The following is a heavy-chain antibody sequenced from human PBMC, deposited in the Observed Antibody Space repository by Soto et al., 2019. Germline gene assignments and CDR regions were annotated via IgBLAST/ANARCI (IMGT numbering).Heavy chain of an antibody. D-gene: IGHD3-10*01. Sequence: DVQLLESGGGLVQSGGSMRLSCAASGFSFRSFALGWVRQPPGKGLEWVSSVTSSGFSTYYADSVRGRFTMSRDNSDNTLHLQMNSLRAEDTAVYYCAKGYGPGSYYDYWGQGTLVTVS. J-gene: IGHJ4*02. CDR2: VTSSGFST. V-gene: IGHV3-23*01. CDR1: GFSFRSFA. CDR3: AKGYGPGSYYDY.